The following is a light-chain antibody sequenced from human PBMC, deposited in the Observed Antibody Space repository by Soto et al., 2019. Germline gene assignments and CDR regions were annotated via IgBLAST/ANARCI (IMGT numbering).Light chain of an antibody. CDR3: QQYNNYRT. CDR1: QSINSW. V-gene: IGKV1-5*03. Sequence: DIQMTQSPSTLSASVGDRVTITCRASQSINSWLAWYQQKPGKAPKLLIYKASSLGSGVPSRFSGSGSGTEFTLAISSLQPDDFATYYCQQYNNYRTFGQGTKLEIK. CDR2: KAS. J-gene: IGKJ1*01.